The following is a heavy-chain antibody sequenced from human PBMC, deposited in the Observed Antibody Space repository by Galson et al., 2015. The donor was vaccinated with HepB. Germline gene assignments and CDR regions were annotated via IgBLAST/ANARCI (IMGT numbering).Heavy chain of an antibody. CDR3: ATSGFYGSGSTRFGH. J-gene: IGHJ4*02. D-gene: IGHD3-10*01. Sequence: SVKVSCKVSGYTLTELSMHWVRQAPGKGLEWMGGFDPGDGETIYAQKFQGRVTMTEDTSTDTAYMELSSLRSEDTAVYYCATSGFYGSGSTRFGHWGQGTLVTVSS. CDR2: FDPGDGET. V-gene: IGHV1-24*01. CDR1: GYTLTELS.